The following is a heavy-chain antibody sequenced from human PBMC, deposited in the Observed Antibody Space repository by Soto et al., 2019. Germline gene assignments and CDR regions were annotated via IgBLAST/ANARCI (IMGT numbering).Heavy chain of an antibody. CDR2: ISTNSTYI. D-gene: IGHD3-3*01. V-gene: IGHV3-21*01. CDR3: ARDLDYGDFWSGFYPGGYFDY. Sequence: GGSLRLSCAASGFTFSNYNMNWVRQAPGKGLEWVSSISTNSTYIYYAASVKGRFTISRDNAKNALYVQMNRLRAEDTAVYYCARDLDYGDFWSGFYPGGYFDYWGQGILVTVSS. J-gene: IGHJ4*02. CDR1: GFTFSNYN.